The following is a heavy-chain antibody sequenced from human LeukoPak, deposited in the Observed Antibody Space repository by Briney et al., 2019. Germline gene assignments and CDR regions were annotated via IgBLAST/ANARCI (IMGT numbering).Heavy chain of an antibody. CDR2: IGRSVNST. D-gene: IGHD3-3*01. V-gene: IGHV3-23*01. CDR1: GFTFSSYA. CDR3: AKGRLWSGYYYFDY. Sequence: PGGSLRLSCAASGFTFSSYAMSWVRQAPGKGLEWVSVIGRSVNSTYYADSVKGRFTISRDNSKNTLYLQMNSLRAEDTAVYYCAKGRLWSGYYYFDYWGQGTLVTVSS. J-gene: IGHJ4*02.